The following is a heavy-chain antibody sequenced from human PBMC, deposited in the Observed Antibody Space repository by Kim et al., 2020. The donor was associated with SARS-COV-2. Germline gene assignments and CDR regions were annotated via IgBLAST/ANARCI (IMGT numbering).Heavy chain of an antibody. Sequence: GGYLRLSCAASGFTFSDYYMSWIRQAPGKGLEWVSYISSSSSYTNYADSVKCLFTISRDNAKNSLYLQMNSLRAEDTAVYYCARASIAAAGTYYPDYWGQGTLVTVSS. CDR1: GFTFSDYY. J-gene: IGHJ4*02. CDR3: ARASIAAAGTYYPDY. D-gene: IGHD6-13*01. V-gene: IGHV3-11*03. CDR2: ISSSSSYT.